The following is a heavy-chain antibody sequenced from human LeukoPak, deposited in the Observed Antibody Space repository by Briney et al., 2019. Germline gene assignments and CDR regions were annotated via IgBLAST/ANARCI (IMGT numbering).Heavy chain of an antibody. J-gene: IGHJ4*02. D-gene: IGHD1-1*01. CDR3: ARDRRQRDYFDF. Sequence: SETLSLTCTVSGYSISSGYYWGWIRQPPGRQLEWIGSVYSSGSLYYNPSLKSRVTISVDTSNNHFSLRLNSVTAADTAVYYCARDRRQRDYFDFWGQGARVTVSS. V-gene: IGHV4-38-2*02. CDR2: VYSSGSL. CDR1: GYSISSGYY.